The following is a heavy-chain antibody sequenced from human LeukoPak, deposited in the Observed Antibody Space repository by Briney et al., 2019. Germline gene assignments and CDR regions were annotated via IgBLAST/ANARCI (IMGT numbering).Heavy chain of an antibody. V-gene: IGHV3-23*01. J-gene: IGHJ4*02. CDR3: AKQFLDTN. CDR2: INAVDANT. CDR1: GFIFSNYA. Sequence: GGSLRLSCAASGFIFSNYAMTWVRQAPAKGLEWVSTINAVDANTFYADSVKGRFTVSRDNSENTLYLQMNSLRAEDTAVYYCAKQFLDTNWGQGTLVTVSS. D-gene: IGHD3-3*01.